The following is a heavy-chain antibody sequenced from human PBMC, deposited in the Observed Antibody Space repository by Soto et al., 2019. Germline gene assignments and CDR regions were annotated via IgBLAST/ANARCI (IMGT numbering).Heavy chain of an antibody. V-gene: IGHV3-23*01. Sequence: EVQLLESGGGLVQVGGSLSLSCGGSGFGFDSYAMSWVRQAPGTGLEWVSGIGSSGGAIVYADSLRGRFTISRDNSRNALYLHMHSLRAGDTAVYYCAKALWFGESSHYFDYWGQGTLVTVSS. D-gene: IGHD3-10*01. CDR1: GFGFDSYA. J-gene: IGHJ4*02. CDR2: IGSSGGAI. CDR3: AKALWFGESSHYFDY.